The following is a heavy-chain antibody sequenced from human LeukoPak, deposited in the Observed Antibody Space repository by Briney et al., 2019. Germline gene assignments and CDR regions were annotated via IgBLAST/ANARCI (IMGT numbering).Heavy chain of an antibody. CDR1: GFTVSSNY. J-gene: IGHJ4*02. Sequence: GGSLRLSCAASGFTVSSNYMSWVRQAPGKGLEWVSVIYSGGSTYYADSVKGRFTISRDNSKNTLYLQMNSLRAEDTAVYYCARGSMVRGVGGYYFDYWGQGTLVTVSS. CDR3: ARGSMVRGVGGYYFDY. D-gene: IGHD3-10*01. V-gene: IGHV3-53*01. CDR2: IYSGGST.